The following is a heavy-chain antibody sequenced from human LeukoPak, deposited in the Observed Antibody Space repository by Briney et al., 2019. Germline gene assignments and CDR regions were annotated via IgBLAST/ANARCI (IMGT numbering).Heavy chain of an antibody. V-gene: IGHV3-30*18. D-gene: IGHD3-3*01. CDR3: VKDPPPPNYDFWSRAWFDP. Sequence: GGSLRLSCAASGFTFSSYGMHWVRQAPGKGLEWVAVVSYDGSNKYYADSVKGRFTISRDNSKNTLYLQMNSLRAEDTAVYYCVKDPPPPNYDFWSRAWFDPWGQGTLVTVSS. J-gene: IGHJ5*02. CDR2: VSYDGSNK. CDR1: GFTFSSYG.